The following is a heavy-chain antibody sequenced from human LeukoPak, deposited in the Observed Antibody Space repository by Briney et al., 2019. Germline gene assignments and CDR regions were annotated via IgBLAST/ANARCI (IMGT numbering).Heavy chain of an antibody. CDR1: GFSFSDHW. V-gene: IGHV3-7*03. D-gene: IGHD3-9*01. CDR3: AKGPYYDILTGYWDY. CDR2: IKKDGSEQ. J-gene: IGHJ4*02. Sequence: PGGSLRLSCVASGFSFSDHWMNWFRQAPGKGLEWVATIKKDGSEQYYVDSMKGRLTISRDNAKNSLYLQMNSLRAEDTALYYCAKGPYYDILTGYWDYWGQGTLVTVSS.